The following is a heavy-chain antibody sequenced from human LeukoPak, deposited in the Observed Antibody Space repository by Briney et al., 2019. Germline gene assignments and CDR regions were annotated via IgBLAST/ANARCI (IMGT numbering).Heavy chain of an antibody. CDR3: AHRKNYYDSSVFDN. Sequence: SGPTLVNPTQTLTLTCTFSGFSLNTRGVGVGWIRQPPGRALEWPALIYWVDDRRYSPSLKSRLTITKDTSKNQVVLTMTNMDPVDTATYFCAHRKNYYDSSVFDNWGQGTLVTVSS. J-gene: IGHJ4*02. V-gene: IGHV2-5*02. CDR1: GFSLNTRGVG. D-gene: IGHD3-22*01. CDR2: IYWVDDR.